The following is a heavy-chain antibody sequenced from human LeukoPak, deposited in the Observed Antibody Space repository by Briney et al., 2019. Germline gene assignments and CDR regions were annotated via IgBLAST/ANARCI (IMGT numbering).Heavy chain of an antibody. Sequence: GGSLRLSCAASGFTFSRYSMNWVRQAPGKGLEWVSYISSSSSSLHYADSVKGRFTISRDNTKNSLFLQMNSLRVEDTAVYYCARDSVPSYYDFWSGYYPSYWGQGTLVTVSS. CDR1: GFTFSRYS. D-gene: IGHD3-3*01. J-gene: IGHJ4*02. CDR2: ISSSSSSL. V-gene: IGHV3-21*04. CDR3: ARDSVPSYYDFWSGYYPSY.